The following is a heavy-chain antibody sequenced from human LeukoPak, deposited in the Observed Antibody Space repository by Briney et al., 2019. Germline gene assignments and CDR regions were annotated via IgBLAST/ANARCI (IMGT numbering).Heavy chain of an antibody. V-gene: IGHV4-61*02. CDR3: ARADVAGTNYYYYMDV. CDR2: IYTSGST. D-gene: IGHD6-19*01. CDR1: GGSISSGSYY. J-gene: IGHJ6*03. Sequence: PSQTLSLTCTVSGGSISSGSYYWSWIRQPAGKGLEWIGRIYTSGSTNYNPSLKSRVTISVDTSKNQFSLKLSSVTAADTAVYYCARADVAGTNYYYYMDVWGKGTTVTISS.